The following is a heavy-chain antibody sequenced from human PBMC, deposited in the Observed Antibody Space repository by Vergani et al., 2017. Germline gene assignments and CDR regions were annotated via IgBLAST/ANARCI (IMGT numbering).Heavy chain of an antibody. CDR3: AKGDRIAAAGTNYYYYGMDV. V-gene: IGHV3-30-3*01. Sequence: QVQLVESGGGVVQPGRSLRLSCAASGFTFSSYAMHWVRQAPGKGLEWVAAISNDGSNKYHADSVKGRITISRDNSKNTLYLQMNSLRAEDTAVYYCAKGDRIAAAGTNYYYYGMDVWGQGTTVTVSS. J-gene: IGHJ6*02. D-gene: IGHD6-13*01. CDR1: GFTFSSYA. CDR2: ISNDGSNK.